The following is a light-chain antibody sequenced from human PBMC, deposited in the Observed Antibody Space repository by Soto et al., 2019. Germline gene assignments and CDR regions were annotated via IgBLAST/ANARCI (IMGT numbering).Light chain of an antibody. CDR1: SSNIGSNT. V-gene: IGLV1-44*01. CDR3: ATWDESLNGPDVV. J-gene: IGLJ2*01. Sequence: QSVLTQPPSASGTPGQRVTISCSGSSSNIGSNTVTWYQQLPGTAPKLLIYSNNQRPSGVPDRFSGSKSGTSASLAISGLQSEDEADYYCATWDESLNGPDVVFGGGTKLTVL. CDR2: SNN.